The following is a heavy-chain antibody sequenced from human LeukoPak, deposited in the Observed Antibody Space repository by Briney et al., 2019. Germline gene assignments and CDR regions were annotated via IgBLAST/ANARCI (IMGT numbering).Heavy chain of an antibody. J-gene: IGHJ4*02. D-gene: IGHD6-6*01. V-gene: IGHV3-30*02. CDR2: IRYDGSNK. CDR3: AKGLAALEDY. Sequence: GGSLRLSCAASGFTFSSYAMSWVRQAPGKGLEWVAFIRYDGSNKYYADSVKGRFTISRDNSKNTLYLQMNSLRAEDTALYYCAKGLAALEDYWGQGTLVTVSS. CDR1: GFTFSSYA.